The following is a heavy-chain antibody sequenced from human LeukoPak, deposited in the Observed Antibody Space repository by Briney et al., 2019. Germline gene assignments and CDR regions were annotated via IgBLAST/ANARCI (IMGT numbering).Heavy chain of an antibody. D-gene: IGHD2-15*01. V-gene: IGHV3-9*01. J-gene: IGHJ6*03. Sequence: PGRSLRLSCAASGFTFDDYAMHWVQQAPGKGLEWVSGISWSSGNIGYADSVKGRFIISRDNAKNLLFLQMTSLRAADTALYYCVKGHCSSSSCFPNYYYYMDVWGTGTTVTVSS. CDR1: GFTFDDYA. CDR3: VKGHCSSSSCFPNYYYYMDV. CDR2: ISWSSGNI.